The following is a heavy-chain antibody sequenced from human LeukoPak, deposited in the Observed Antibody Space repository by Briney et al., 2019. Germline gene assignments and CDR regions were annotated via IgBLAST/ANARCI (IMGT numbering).Heavy chain of an antibody. CDR2: ITTSPATI. CDR3: VRDLDY. CDR1: GFTLRSFE. V-gene: IGHV3-48*03. J-gene: IGHJ4*02. Sequence: PGGSLRLSCGVSGFTLRSFEVKWVRQAPGIGLVWLSYITTSPATISYAASVTAPFTISRDNAKNSLSLQMNTLRGEDTAVYYCVRDLDYWGQGTLVTVSS.